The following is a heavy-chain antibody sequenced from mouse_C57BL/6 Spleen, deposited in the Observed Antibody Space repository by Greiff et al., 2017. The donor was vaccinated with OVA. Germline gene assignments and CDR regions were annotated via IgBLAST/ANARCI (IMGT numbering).Heavy chain of an antibody. Sequence: QVQLQQPGAELVKPGASVKMSCKASGCTFTSYWITWVKQRPGQGLEWIGDIYPGSGSTNYNEKFKSKATLTVDTSSSTAYMQLSSLTSEDSAVYYCARQGVYYDYDGFAYWGQGTLVTVSA. J-gene: IGHJ3*01. CDR3: ARQGVYYDYDGFAY. CDR2: IYPGSGST. CDR1: GCTFTSYW. D-gene: IGHD2-4*01. V-gene: IGHV1-55*01.